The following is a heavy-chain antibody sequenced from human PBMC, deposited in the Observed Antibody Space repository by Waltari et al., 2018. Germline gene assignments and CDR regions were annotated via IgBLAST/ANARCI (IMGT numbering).Heavy chain of an antibody. CDR1: GGTFSSYA. D-gene: IGHD2-15*01. V-gene: IGHV1-69*04. J-gene: IGHJ6*03. CDR3: AFSTLGYCSGGSCYPGYYYYMDV. Sequence: QVQLAQSGAEVKKPGSSVKVSCKASGGTFSSYAISWVRQAPGQGLEWMGGIIPILGIANYAQKFQGRVTITADESTSTAYMELSSLRSEDTAVYYCAFSTLGYCSGGSCYPGYYYYMDVWGKGTTVTVSS. CDR2: IIPILGIA.